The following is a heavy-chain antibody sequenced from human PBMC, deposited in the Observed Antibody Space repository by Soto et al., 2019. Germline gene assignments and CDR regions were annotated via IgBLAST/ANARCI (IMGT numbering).Heavy chain of an antibody. CDR2: INPNSGGT. CDR1: GYTFTGYY. V-gene: IGHV1-2*04. J-gene: IGHJ5*02. Sequence: ASVKVSCKASGYTFTGYYMHWVRQAPGQGLEWMGWINPNSGGTNYAQKFQGWVTMTRDTSISTAYMELSRLRSDDTAVYYCARGSYDFWSGYYNNWFDPWGQGTLVTVSS. CDR3: ARGSYDFWSGYYNNWFDP. D-gene: IGHD3-3*01.